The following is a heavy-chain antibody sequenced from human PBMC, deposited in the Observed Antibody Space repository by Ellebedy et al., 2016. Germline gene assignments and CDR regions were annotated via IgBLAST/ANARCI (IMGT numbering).Heavy chain of an antibody. D-gene: IGHD3-3*01. Sequence: GGSLRLSXAASGFTFCSYWMSWVRQAPGKGLEWVAVISYDGSNKYYADSVKGRFTISRDNSKNTLYLQMNSLRAEDTAVYYCAKVDTILAMGDGMDVWGQGTTVTVSS. V-gene: IGHV3-30*18. CDR3: AKVDTILAMGDGMDV. J-gene: IGHJ6*02. CDR2: ISYDGSNK. CDR1: GFTFCSYW.